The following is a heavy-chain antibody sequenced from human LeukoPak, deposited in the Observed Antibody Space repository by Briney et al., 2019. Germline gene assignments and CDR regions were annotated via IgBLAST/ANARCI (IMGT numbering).Heavy chain of an antibody. CDR2: ISAYNGNT. Sequence: GASVMVSCKASGYTFTSYGISWVRQAPGQGLEWMGWISAYNGNTNYAQKLQGRVTMTTDTSTSTAYMELRSLRSDDTAVYYCARDLLLWFGELPTFGYWGQGTLVTVSS. V-gene: IGHV1-18*04. D-gene: IGHD3-10*01. J-gene: IGHJ4*02. CDR1: GYTFTSYG. CDR3: ARDLLLWFGELPTFGY.